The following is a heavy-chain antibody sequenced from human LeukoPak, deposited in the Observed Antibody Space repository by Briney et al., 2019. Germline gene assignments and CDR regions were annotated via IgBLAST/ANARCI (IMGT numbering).Heavy chain of an antibody. CDR2: ISGSGGST. CDR1: GFTFSNYA. V-gene: IGHV3-23*01. CDR3: AKDYSNYALGHY. Sequence: GGSLRLSCAASGFTFSNYAMNWVRQAPGKGLEWVSAISGSGGSTYYADSVKGRFTISRDNSKNTLYLQMNSLRAEDTAVYYCAKDYSNYALGHYWGQGTLVTVSS. J-gene: IGHJ4*02. D-gene: IGHD4-11*01.